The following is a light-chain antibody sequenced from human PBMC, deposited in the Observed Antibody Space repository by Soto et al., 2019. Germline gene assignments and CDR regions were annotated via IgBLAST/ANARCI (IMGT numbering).Light chain of an antibody. CDR1: EAIRSA. CDR3: QQVESYPST. V-gene: IGKV1-6*01. Sequence: AIQLTQSPSSLSASVGDRVTITCRASEAIRSALGWYQQKPGKVPKLLIYAASILQSGVPSRFSGSGSGTDFTLTISSLQPEDFATYYCQQVESYPSTFGGGTKVDI. CDR2: AAS. J-gene: IGKJ4*01.